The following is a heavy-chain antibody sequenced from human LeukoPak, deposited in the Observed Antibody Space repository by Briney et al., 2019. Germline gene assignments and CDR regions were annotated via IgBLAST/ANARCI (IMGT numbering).Heavy chain of an antibody. J-gene: IGHJ4*02. Sequence: GGSLRLFCVGSGFTFRSHAMSWVRQAPEKGLEFVSGIYENGGTTYYADSVKGRFSISRDNSKNTLYLQMDSLRGEDTAVYYCAKDFRIGYSAHFDYWGQGALVTVSS. D-gene: IGHD2-21*01. V-gene: IGHV3-23*01. CDR1: GFTFRSHA. CDR3: AKDFRIGYSAHFDY. CDR2: IYENGGTT.